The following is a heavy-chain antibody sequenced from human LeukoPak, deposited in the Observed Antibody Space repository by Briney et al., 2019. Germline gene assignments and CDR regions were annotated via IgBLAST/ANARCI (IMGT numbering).Heavy chain of an antibody. J-gene: IGHJ5*02. D-gene: IGHD3-10*01. CDR1: GVSISSSNYY. CDR2: IYYSGST. V-gene: IGHV4-39*01. Sequence: SETLSLTCTVSGVSISSSNYYWGWIRQPPGKGLEWFGSIYYSGSTYYNPSLKSRVTISVDTSKNQFSLKLSSVTAADTAVYYCARPSWFGESYWFDPWGQGTLVTVSS. CDR3: ARPSWFGESYWFDP.